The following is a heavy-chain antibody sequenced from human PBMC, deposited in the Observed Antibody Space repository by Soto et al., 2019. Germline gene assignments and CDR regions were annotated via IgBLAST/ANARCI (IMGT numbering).Heavy chain of an antibody. Sequence: GSLRLSCAASGFSFYNYAMHWVRQAPGKGLEWVAVIANDGGNKYYAESVKGRFTISRDNSKNTLYLQMNSLRPDDTAVYYCAKEEGDMSWAYDYWGQGTLVTVSS. CDR1: GFSFYNYA. V-gene: IGHV3-30-3*01. CDR2: IANDGGNK. D-gene: IGHD2-15*01. J-gene: IGHJ4*02. CDR3: AKEEGDMSWAYDY.